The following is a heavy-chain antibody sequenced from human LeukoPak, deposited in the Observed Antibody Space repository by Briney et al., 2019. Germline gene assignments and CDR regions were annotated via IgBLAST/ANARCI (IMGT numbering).Heavy chain of an antibody. CDR2: ISLSGLT. J-gene: IGHJ4*02. D-gene: IGHD2-8*01. V-gene: IGHV4-4*02. CDR1: GGSITSTNW. Sequence: SETLSLTCGGYGGSITSTNWWSWVRQPPGQGLEWIGEISLSGLTNYNPSLKSRVTMALDKSKNHLSLNLTSVTAADTAVYYCSRENGAFSPFGYWGQGTLVTVPS. CDR3: SRENGAFSPFGY.